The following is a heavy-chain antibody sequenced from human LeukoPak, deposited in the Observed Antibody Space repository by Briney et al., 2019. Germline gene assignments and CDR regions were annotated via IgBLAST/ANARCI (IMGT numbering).Heavy chain of an antibody. CDR1: GFTFSNAW. CDR2: IKSKTDGGTT. J-gene: IGHJ4*02. D-gene: IGHD3-9*01. Sequence: GGSLRLSCAASGFTFSNAWMSWVRQAPGKGLEWVGRIKSKTDGGTTDYAAHVKGRITISRDDSKNTLYLQMNSLKTEDTAVYYCTTHDILTGYYTGGFDYWGQGTLVTVSS. V-gene: IGHV3-15*01. CDR3: TTHDILTGYYTGGFDY.